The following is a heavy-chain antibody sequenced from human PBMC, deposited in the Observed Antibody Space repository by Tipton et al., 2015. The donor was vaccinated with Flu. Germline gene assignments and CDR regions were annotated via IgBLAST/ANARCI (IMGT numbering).Heavy chain of an antibody. V-gene: IGHV4-39*07. CDR1: SGSISSGTYH. Sequence: TLSLTCTVSSGSISSGTYHWGWIRQPPGKGLEWIGTIYYSGSTYYNPSLKSRVTISVDTSKNQFSLKVSSVTAADTAIYYCARDPWAVPYYFDYWGQGTLITVSS. D-gene: IGHD6-6*01. CDR2: IYYSGST. CDR3: ARDPWAVPYYFDY. J-gene: IGHJ4*02.